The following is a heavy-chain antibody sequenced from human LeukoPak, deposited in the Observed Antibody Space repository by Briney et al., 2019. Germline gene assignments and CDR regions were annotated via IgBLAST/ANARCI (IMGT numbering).Heavy chain of an antibody. CDR1: GFTVSSNY. V-gene: IGHV3-53*01. CDR2: NYSGGST. J-gene: IGHJ4*02. Sequence: GGSLRLSCAASGFTVSSNYMSWVRQAPGQGLEWVSVNYSGGSTYYADSVKGRFTISRDNPKNTLYLQMNSLRAEDTAVYYCARDNLGSSWYDYWGQGTLDTVPS. CDR3: ARDNLGSSWYDY. D-gene: IGHD6-13*01.